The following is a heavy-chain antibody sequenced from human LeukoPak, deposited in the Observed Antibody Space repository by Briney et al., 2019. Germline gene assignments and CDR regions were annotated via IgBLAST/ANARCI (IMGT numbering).Heavy chain of an antibody. D-gene: IGHD5-24*01. J-gene: IGHJ6*03. CDR3: AATFPAYYYYHMDV. Sequence: PGGSLRLSCAASGFTFSSYEMNWVRQAPGKGLEWVSYISSSGGTIYYADSVKGRFTISRDNAKNSLYLQMNSLRAEDTAVYYCAATFPAYYYYHMDVWGKGTTVTISS. CDR2: ISSSGGTI. V-gene: IGHV3-48*03. CDR1: GFTFSSYE.